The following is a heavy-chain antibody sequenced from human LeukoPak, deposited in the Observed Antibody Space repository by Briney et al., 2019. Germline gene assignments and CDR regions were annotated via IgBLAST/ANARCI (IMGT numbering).Heavy chain of an antibody. V-gene: IGHV3-23*01. CDR2: ISGRGGRI. D-gene: IGHD6-19*01. CDR3: AKQAYSTGFDY. Sequence: PGGSLRLSCADSGFTLRSYVMSWVRQAPGKGLEWVSSISGRGGRIYYADSVKGRFIISRDNSKNMLYLQMNSLRDEDAALYYCAKQAYSTGFDYWGQGTLVTVSS. J-gene: IGHJ4*02. CDR1: GFTLRSYV.